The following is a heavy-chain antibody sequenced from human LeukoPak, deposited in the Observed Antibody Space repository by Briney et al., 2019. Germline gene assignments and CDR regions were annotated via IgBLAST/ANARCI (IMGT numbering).Heavy chain of an antibody. Sequence: SGGSLRLSCAASGFTFSSYGMHWVRQAPGKGLEWVAVIWYDGSNKYYADSVKGRFTISRDNSKNTLYLQMNSLRAEDTAVYYCARVSSWSRPFDYRGQGTLVTVSS. CDR2: IWYDGSNK. CDR1: GFTFSSYG. J-gene: IGHJ4*02. D-gene: IGHD6-13*01. CDR3: ARVSSWSRPFDY. V-gene: IGHV3-33*01.